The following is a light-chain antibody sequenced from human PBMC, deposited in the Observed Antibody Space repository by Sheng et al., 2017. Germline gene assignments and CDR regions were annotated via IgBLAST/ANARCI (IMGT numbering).Light chain of an antibody. J-gene: IGKJ4*01. CDR1: QSVSSN. CDR2: GAS. Sequence: EIVLTQSPGTLSLSPGERATLSCTASQSVSSNVAWYQQKPGLAPRLLIYGASSRATGFPARLSGSGSGTEFTLTITSLQSEDFAVYYCQQYDKWPLTFGGGTKVEIK. V-gene: IGKV3-15*01. CDR3: QQYDKWPLT.